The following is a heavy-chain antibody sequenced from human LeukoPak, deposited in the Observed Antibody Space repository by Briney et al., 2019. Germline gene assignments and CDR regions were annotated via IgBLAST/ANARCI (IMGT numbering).Heavy chain of an antibody. CDR3: AREAPYGSLTFDY. D-gene: IGHD3-10*01. V-gene: IGHV3-7*03. Sequence: GGSLRLSCAASGFIFSNYWMSWVRQAPGKGLEWVANTHGSEKYYVDSVKGRFTISRDNAKNSLYLQMNSLRVEDTAVYYCAREAPYGSLTFDYWGQGTLVTVSS. J-gene: IGHJ4*02. CDR2: THGSEK. CDR1: GFIFSNYW.